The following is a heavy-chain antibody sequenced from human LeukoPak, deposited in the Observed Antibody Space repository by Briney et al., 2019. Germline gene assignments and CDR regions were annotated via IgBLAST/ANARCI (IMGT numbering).Heavy chain of an antibody. CDR3: AKDRGYYDSSGTDAGYFQH. J-gene: IGHJ1*01. CDR2: IYSGGST. Sequence: GGSLRLSCAASGFTVSSNYMSWVRQAPGKGLEWVSVIYSGGSTYYADSVKGRFTISRDNSKNTLYLQMNSLRAEDTAVYYCAKDRGYYDSSGTDAGYFQHWGQGTLVTVSS. CDR1: GFTVSSNY. V-gene: IGHV3-53*01. D-gene: IGHD3-22*01.